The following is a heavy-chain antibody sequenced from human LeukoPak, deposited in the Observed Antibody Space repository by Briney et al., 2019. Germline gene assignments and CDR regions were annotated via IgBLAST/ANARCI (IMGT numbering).Heavy chain of an antibody. J-gene: IGHJ4*02. CDR1: GFTFDDYA. CDR2: ISGDGGST. Sequence: GGSLRLSCAASGFTFDDYAMHWVRQPPGKSLEWVSLISGDGGSTYYADSVKGRFTVSRDNSKNSLYLQMNSLRTEDTALYYCAKDISRNFVVVPAADYWGQGTLVAVSS. D-gene: IGHD2-2*01. V-gene: IGHV3-43*02. CDR3: AKDISRNFVVVPAADY.